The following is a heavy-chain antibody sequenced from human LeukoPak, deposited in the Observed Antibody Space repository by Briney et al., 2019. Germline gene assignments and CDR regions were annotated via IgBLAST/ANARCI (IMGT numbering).Heavy chain of an antibody. J-gene: IGHJ4*02. CDR1: GFIFTSYE. CDR3: ARAGSCSGTSCFDY. Sequence: GGSLRLSCAASGFIFTSYEMNWVRHAPGKGLEWISYISSRSGAIYYADSVKGRFTISRDNAMNSLYLQMNSLRAEDTAVYYCARAGSCSGTSCFDYWGQGTLVTVSS. D-gene: IGHD2-2*01. CDR2: ISSRSGAI. V-gene: IGHV3-48*03.